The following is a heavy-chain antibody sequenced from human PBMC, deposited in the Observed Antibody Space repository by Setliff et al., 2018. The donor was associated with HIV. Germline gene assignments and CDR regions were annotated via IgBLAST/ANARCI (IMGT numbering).Heavy chain of an antibody. CDR3: ARFRYSGSYYVGDAFDI. V-gene: IGHV5-51*01. CDR1: GYNFTSHW. J-gene: IGHJ3*02. CDR2: IFPGDSDV. Sequence: GESLKLSCKGSGYNFTSHWIGWVRQMPGRGLEWMAIIFPGDSDVRKSPSFQGQVTISADKSIDTAYLQWSSLKASDTAMYYCARFRYSGSYYVGDAFDIWGQGTMVTVSS. D-gene: IGHD1-26*01.